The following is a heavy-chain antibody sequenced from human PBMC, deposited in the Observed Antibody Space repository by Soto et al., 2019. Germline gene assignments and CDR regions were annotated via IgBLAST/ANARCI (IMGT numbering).Heavy chain of an antibody. CDR2: IYPGDSDT. J-gene: IGHJ6*03. V-gene: IGHV5-51*01. D-gene: IGHD2-2*01. CDR1: GYSFTSYW. Sequence: GESLKISCKGSGYSFTSYWIGWVRQMPGKGLEWMGIIYPGDSDTRYSPSFQGQVTISADKSISTAYLQWSSLKASDTAMYYCARHPEGVVPAAEYYYYMDVWGKGTTVTAP. CDR3: ARHPEGVVPAAEYYYYMDV.